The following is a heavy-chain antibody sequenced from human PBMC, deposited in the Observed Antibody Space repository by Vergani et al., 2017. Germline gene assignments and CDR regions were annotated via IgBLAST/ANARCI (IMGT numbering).Heavy chain of an antibody. J-gene: IGHJ3*02. Sequence: QVQLVQSGAEVKKPGSSVKVSCKASGGTFSSYAISWVRQAPGQGLEWMGIINPSGGSTSYAQKFQGRVTMTRDTSTSTVYMELSSLRSEDTAVYYCARDFGYSSSSINAFDIWGQGTMVTVSS. V-gene: IGHV1-46*01. CDR2: INPSGGST. D-gene: IGHD6-6*01. CDR3: ARDFGYSSSSINAFDI. CDR1: GGTFSSYA.